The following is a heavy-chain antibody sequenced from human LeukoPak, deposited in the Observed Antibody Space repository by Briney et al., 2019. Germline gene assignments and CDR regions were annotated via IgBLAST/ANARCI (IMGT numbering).Heavy chain of an antibody. J-gene: IGHJ4*02. CDR2: IYYTGST. D-gene: IGHD3-3*02. V-gene: IGHV4-59*08. CDR1: GGSMRNYY. Sequence: SETLSLTCTVSGGSMRNYYGSWIRQPPGKGLEWIAYIYYTGSTYYNPSLKSRVTMSVDTSKNQFSLSLSAVTAADTAVYFCARPISGAATLDWGQRALVTVSS. CDR3: ARPISGAATLD.